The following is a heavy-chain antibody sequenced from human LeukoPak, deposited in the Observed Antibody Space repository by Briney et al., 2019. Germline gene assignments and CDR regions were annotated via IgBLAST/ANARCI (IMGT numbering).Heavy chain of an antibody. D-gene: IGHD6-13*01. CDR3: ATYRGAAAAGMERFDY. CDR2: ISGSGGST. CDR1: GFTFSSYA. V-gene: IGHV3-23*01. J-gene: IGHJ4*02. Sequence: GGSLRLSCAASGFTFSSYAMSWVRQAPGKGLEWVSAISGSGGSTYYADSVKGRFTISRDNAKSSLYLQMNSLSAEDTSVYYCATYRGAAAAGMERFDYWGQGTLVTVSS.